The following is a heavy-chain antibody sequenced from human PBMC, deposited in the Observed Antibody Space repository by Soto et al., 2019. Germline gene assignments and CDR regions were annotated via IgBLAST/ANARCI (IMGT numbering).Heavy chain of an antibody. J-gene: IGHJ6*02. CDR3: AREGDVPYYYYGMDV. Sequence: QVHLVQSGAEVKKPGASVKVSCKTSGYTFTRYGISWVRQAPGQGLEWLGWISGYDGRTNLAQKVQDRVTMTTDTSTSTVYMELRSLRSDDTPVYYCAREGDVPYYYYGMDVWGQGTTVTVSS. D-gene: IGHD2-21*02. CDR1: GYTFTRYG. CDR2: ISGYDGRT. V-gene: IGHV1-18*01.